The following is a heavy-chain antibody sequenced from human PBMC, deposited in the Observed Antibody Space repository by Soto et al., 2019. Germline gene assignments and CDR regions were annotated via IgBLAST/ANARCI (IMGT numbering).Heavy chain of an antibody. CDR2: ISAYNDYT. CDR3: AREGYYSGSGSYSPPRYYVMDV. J-gene: IGHJ6*02. CDR1: GYTFISYG. Sequence: QVQLEQSGAEVKKPGSSVKVSCKASGYTFISYGISWVRQAPGQGLEWMGWISAYNDYTNYAQKLQGRVTMTTDTSTRIAYLELRSLRSDDTAVYYCAREGYYSGSGSYSPPRYYVMDVWGQGTTVTVSS. D-gene: IGHD3-10*01. V-gene: IGHV1-18*01.